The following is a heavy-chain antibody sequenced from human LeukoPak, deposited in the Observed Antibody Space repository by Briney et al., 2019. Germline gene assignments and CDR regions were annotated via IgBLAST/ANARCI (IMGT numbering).Heavy chain of an antibody. V-gene: IGHV1-2*02. CDR2: INPNSGGT. J-gene: IGHJ3*02. Sequence: PGASVKVSCKASGYTFTDYYMHWVRQAPGQGFEWMGWINPNSGGTNYAQKFQGRVTMTRDTSITTAYMELSRLTSDDTALYYCARDGKRAFDIWGQGTMVTVSS. CDR1: GYTFTDYY. CDR3: ARDGKRAFDI.